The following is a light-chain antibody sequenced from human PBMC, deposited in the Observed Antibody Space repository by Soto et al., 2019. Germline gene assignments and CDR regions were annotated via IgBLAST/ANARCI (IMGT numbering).Light chain of an antibody. CDR2: KAS. J-gene: IGKJ5*01. Sequence: DIQMTQSPSTLSASVGDRVTITCRASQSISSWLAWYQQKPGEAPKILIYKASSLERGVPSRFSGSGSGTELTLTISSLQPDDFATYYCQQYDYYPYTFGQGTRLEIK. CDR1: QSISSW. CDR3: QQYDYYPYT. V-gene: IGKV1-5*03.